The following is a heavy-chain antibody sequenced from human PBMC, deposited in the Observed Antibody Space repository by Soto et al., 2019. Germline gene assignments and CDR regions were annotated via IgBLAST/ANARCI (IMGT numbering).Heavy chain of an antibody. CDR3: SKFKYCTFVRYLQH. J-gene: IGHJ1*01. Sequence: GESPKICFKGSGDSFTSYWIGWVRQLSGRGLEWVAIIYPSDSRTIYSPSFKGQVSISADKSISTDYMQWTILKASDTAIYYCSKFKYCTFVRYLQHWAQGAPVTVYS. D-gene: IGHD2-15*01. CDR1: GDSFTSYW. V-gene: IGHV5-51*01. CDR2: IYPSDSRT.